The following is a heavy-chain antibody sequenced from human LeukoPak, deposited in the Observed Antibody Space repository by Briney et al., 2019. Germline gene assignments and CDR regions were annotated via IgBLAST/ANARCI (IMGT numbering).Heavy chain of an antibody. J-gene: IGHJ4*02. CDR3: ARGSGWYQY. CDR2: VYYKGSA. V-gene: IGHV4-59*01. D-gene: IGHD6-19*01. CDR1: GGSIHNYY. Sequence: KPPETLSLTCTVSGGSIHNYYWSWIRQPPGKGLEWIGYVYYKGSATYNPSLESRVTISVDTSNNQFSLKLTSVTAADTAVYYCARGSGWYQYCGQGALVTVSS.